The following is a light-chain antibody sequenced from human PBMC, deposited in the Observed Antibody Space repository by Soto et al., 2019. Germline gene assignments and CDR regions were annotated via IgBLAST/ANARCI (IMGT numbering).Light chain of an antibody. CDR3: QQRYNWPLT. CDR1: QSVSSN. Sequence: EIVMAQSPATLSVSPGERATFSCRASQSVSSNLAWYQQKPGQAPRLLIYGASNGATGTPARFSGAGSGTDFTLTISSLEPEDFAVYYCQQRYNWPLTFGGGTKLDIK. CDR2: GAS. V-gene: IGKV3-11*01. J-gene: IGKJ4*01.